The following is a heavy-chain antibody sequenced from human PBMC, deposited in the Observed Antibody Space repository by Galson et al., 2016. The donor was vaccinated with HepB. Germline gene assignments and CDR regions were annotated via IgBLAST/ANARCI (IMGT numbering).Heavy chain of an antibody. Sequence: SLRLSCAASGLTINNYWMDWVRQAPGKGLVWVSGLVSDGSIINYADSVKGRFTISRDNAKNTLYLQMNSLRAEDTAVYYCARGYPGRFFDYWGQGALVTVSS. CDR2: LVSDGSII. D-gene: IGHD2-15*01. CDR3: ARGYPGRFFDY. CDR1: GLTINNYW. J-gene: IGHJ4*02. V-gene: IGHV3-74*01.